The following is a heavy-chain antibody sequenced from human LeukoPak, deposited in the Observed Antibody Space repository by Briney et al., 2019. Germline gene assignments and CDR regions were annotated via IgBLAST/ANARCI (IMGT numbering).Heavy chain of an antibody. CDR2: ISSSSSTI. V-gene: IGHV3-48*01. CDR3: ARSPGDIVVVPAASDY. Sequence: GGSLTLSCAASGFTFSSYSMNWICQRPGTGRGLVSFISSSSSTIYYADSVKGRFTIARANAKNSLYLQMNSLRAEDTAVYCCARSPGDIVVVPAASDYWGQGTLVTVSS. D-gene: IGHD2-2*01. J-gene: IGHJ4*02. CDR1: GFTFSSYS.